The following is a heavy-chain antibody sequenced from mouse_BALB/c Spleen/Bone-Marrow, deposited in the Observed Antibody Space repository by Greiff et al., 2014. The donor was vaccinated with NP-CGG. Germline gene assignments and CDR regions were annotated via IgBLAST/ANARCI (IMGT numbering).Heavy chain of an antibody. V-gene: IGHV1-7*01. CDR1: GYTFTNYW. J-gene: IGHJ4*01. Sequence: VQLKESGADLAKPGASMKMSCKASGYTFTNYWMHWVKQRPGQGLEWIGNINPSTGYTEYNQKFRDKATLTADKSSSTAYMQRSSLTSEDSAVYYCTRDNYEAMDYWGQGTSVTVSS. CDR2: INPSTGYT. CDR3: TRDNYEAMDY. D-gene: IGHD1-3*01.